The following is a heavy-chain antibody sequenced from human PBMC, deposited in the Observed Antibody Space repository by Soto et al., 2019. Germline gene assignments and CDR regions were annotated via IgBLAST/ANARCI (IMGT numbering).Heavy chain of an antibody. CDR3: AKDGTHLWSRQYYFDS. V-gene: IGHV3-30*18. CDR2: ILYDESDQ. D-gene: IGHD1-26*01. J-gene: IGHJ4*02. Sequence: QVQLVESGGGVVQPGRSLRLSCSASGFTFSDYTMHWVRQAPGRGLEWVAIILYDESDQYYSDSVKGRFTISRDNSKNTLYLQRHSLTTEDTAVYYCAKDGTHLWSRQYYFDSWGQGALVTVSS. CDR1: GFTFSDYT.